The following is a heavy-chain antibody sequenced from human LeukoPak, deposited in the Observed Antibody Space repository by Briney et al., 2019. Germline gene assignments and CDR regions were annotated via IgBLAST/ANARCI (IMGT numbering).Heavy chain of an antibody. CDR1: GFTFSGYG. J-gene: IGHJ4*02. CDR2: ISFDGSNQ. D-gene: IGHD1-26*01. Sequence: HPGGSLRLSCAASGFTFSGYGMHWVRQAPGKGLEWVALISFDGSNQYYADSVKGRFTISRDNSKNTLYLQMNSLRAEDTAVYYCAKPPEVGATVGYFDYWGQGTVDTVSS. V-gene: IGHV3-30*18. CDR3: AKPPEVGATVGYFDY.